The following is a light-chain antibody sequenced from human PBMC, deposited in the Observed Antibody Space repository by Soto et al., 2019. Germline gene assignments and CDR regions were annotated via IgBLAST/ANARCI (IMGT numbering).Light chain of an antibody. J-gene: IGKJ1*01. CDR1: QSVSSSY. CDR2: GAS. CDR3: QHYDSLRWT. V-gene: IGKV3-20*01. Sequence: EIVLTQSPGTLSLSPGERATLSCRASQSVSSSYLAWYQQKPGQAPRLLIYGASTRATGIPARFSGSGSGTDFTLTISSLEPEDFAVYYCQHYDSLRWTFGLGTKVDIK.